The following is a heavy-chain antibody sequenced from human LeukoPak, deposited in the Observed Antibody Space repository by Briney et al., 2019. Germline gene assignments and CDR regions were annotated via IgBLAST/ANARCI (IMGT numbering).Heavy chain of an antibody. CDR1: GFTVSNSY. Sequence: GGSLGLSCAASGFTVSNSYMSWVRQAPGKGLEWVSVIYSGGSTYSADSVEGRFTISRDNSKNTLYLQMNSLRAEDTAVYYCARDPIAAAAWGQGTLVTVSS. V-gene: IGHV3-66*01. D-gene: IGHD6-13*01. CDR2: IYSGGST. J-gene: IGHJ5*02. CDR3: ARDPIAAAA.